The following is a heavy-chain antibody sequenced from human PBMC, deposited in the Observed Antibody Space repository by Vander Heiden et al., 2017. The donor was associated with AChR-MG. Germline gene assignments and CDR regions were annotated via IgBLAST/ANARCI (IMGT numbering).Heavy chain of an antibody. J-gene: IGHJ6*02. CDR3: ARVNYSSGWYGLYYYYGMDV. CDR1: GYTFTSYD. D-gene: IGHD6-19*01. V-gene: IGHV1-8*01. CDR2: MNPNSGNT. Sequence: QVQLVQSGAEVKKPGASVKVSCKASGYTFTSYDINGVRQATGQGLEWMGWMNPNSGNTGYAQKFQGRVTMTRNTSISTAYMELSSLRSEDTAVYYCARVNYSSGWYGLYYYYGMDVWGQGTTVTVSS.